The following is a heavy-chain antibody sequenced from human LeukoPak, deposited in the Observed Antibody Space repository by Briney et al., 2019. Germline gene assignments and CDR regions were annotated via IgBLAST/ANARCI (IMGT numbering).Heavy chain of an antibody. V-gene: IGHV3-21*01. CDR3: ARSEGYCSSTSCSEANFDL. CDR1: GFTFSTYD. D-gene: IGHD2-2*01. J-gene: IGHJ2*01. CDR2: ISSSSSYI. Sequence: GGSLRLSCAASGFTFSTYDMNWVRQAPGKGLEWVSYISSSSSYIYYADSVKGRFTISRDNAKNSLYLQMNSLSAEDTAVYYCARSEGYCSSTSCSEANFDLWGRGTLVTVSS.